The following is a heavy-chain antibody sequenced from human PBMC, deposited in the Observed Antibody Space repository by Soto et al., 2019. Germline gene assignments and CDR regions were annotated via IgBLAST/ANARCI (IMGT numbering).Heavy chain of an antibody. Sequence: GGSLRLSCAASGFTFSSYAMSWVRQAPGKGLEWVSAISGSGGSTYYADSVKGRFTISRDNSKNTLYLQMNGLRAEDTAVYYCAKDPWYDYIWGSYRYDYFDYWGQGTLVTVSS. CDR1: GFTFSSYA. CDR3: AKDPWYDYIWGSYRYDYFDY. J-gene: IGHJ4*02. D-gene: IGHD3-16*02. CDR2: ISGSGGST. V-gene: IGHV3-23*01.